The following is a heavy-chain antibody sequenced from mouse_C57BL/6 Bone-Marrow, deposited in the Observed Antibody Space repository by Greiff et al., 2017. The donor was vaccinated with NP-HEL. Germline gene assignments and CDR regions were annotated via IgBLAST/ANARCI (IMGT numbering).Heavy chain of an antibody. D-gene: IGHD1-1*01. CDR1: GYTFTSYG. J-gene: IGHJ3*01. CDR2: IYPRSGNT. CDR3: ARDGSSYVAWFAY. Sequence: QVQLKESGAELARPGASVKLSCKASGYTFTSYGISWVKQRTGQGLEWIGEIYPRSGNTYYNEKFKGKATLTADKSSSTAYMELRSLTSEDSAVYFCARDGSSYVAWFAYWGQGTLVTVSA. V-gene: IGHV1-81*01.